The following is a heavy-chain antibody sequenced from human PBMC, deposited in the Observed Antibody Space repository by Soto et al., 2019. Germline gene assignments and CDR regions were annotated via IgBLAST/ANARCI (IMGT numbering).Heavy chain of an antibody. CDR1: GGSMSNNY. Sequence: QVHLQESRPGLVKPSETLSLFCDVSGGSMSNNYWSWIRQAPGRGLEWIGYVFYTGSTNYNPSLKRRVSISVETSKKQFSLRLSSVTAADTAVYYCARSLTVTRFDQWGQGTRVTVS. D-gene: IGHD4-17*01. J-gene: IGHJ4*02. CDR2: VFYTGST. CDR3: ARSLTVTRFDQ. V-gene: IGHV4-59*01.